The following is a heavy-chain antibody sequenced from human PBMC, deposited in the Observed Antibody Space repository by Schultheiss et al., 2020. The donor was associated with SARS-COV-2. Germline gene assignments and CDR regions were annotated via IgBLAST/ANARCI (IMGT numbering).Heavy chain of an antibody. J-gene: IGHJ6*02. V-gene: IGHV3-73*01. CDR2: IRSKANSYAT. Sequence: GGSLRLSCAASGFTFSGSAMHWVRQASGKGLEWVGRIRSKANSYATAYAASVKGRFTISRDDSKNTAYLQMNSLRAEDTAVYYCAKDLGGYYYAMDVWGQGTTVTVSS. CDR3: AKDLGGYYYAMDV. CDR1: GFTFSGSA.